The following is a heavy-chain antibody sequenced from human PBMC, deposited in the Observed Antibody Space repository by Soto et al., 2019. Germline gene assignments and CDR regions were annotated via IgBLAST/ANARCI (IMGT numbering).Heavy chain of an antibody. J-gene: IGHJ5*02. Sequence: SETLSLTCSVSGGSVNSGGYSWSWIRQPPGKGLEWIGFISPSGSPAYNPSLKSRVTISVDRSNNQISLEISSVTAADTAVYYCTRGVLAWGPGTLVTVSS. V-gene: IGHV4-30-2*01. CDR2: ISPSGSP. D-gene: IGHD2-8*01. CDR1: GGSVNSGGYS. CDR3: TRGVLA.